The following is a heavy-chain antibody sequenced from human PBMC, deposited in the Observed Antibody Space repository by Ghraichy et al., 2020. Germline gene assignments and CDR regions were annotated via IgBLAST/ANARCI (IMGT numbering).Heavy chain of an antibody. Sequence: ASVKVSCKASGYTFTSYGISWVRQAPGQGLEWMGWISAYNGNTNYAQKLQGRVTMTTDTSTSTAYMELRGLRSDDTAVYYCARAPRVVVTAISDYWGQGTLVTVSS. CDR3: ARAPRVVVTAISDY. CDR1: GYTFTSYG. V-gene: IGHV1-18*04. D-gene: IGHD2-21*02. J-gene: IGHJ4*02. CDR2: ISAYNGNT.